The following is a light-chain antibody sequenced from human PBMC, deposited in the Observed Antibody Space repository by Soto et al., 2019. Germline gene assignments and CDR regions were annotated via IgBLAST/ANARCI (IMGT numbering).Light chain of an antibody. V-gene: IGKV3-15*01. CDR2: GAS. Sequence: EIVKTQSPATLSVSPGERATLSCRASQSVSSNLAWYQQKPGQAPRLLIYGASTRATGIPARFSGSGSGTEFTLTISSLQSEDFAVYYCQQYNNWPPYTFGQGTK. CDR1: QSVSSN. J-gene: IGKJ2*01. CDR3: QQYNNWPPYT.